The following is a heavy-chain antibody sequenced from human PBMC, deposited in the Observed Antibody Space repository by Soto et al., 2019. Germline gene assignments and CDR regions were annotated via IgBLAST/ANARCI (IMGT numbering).Heavy chain of an antibody. D-gene: IGHD3-9*01. CDR2: IIPIFGTA. CDR1: GGTFSSYA. CDR3: ARDRGGDILTGCPRYYYYGMDV. J-gene: IGHJ6*02. Sequence: QVQLVQSGAEVKKPGSSVKVSCKASGGTFSSYAISWVRQAPGQGLEWMGGIIPIFGTANYAQKFQGRVKXXXXFQXXXTMTGDEATSXXYXEXXSRRSEDTAVYYGARDRGGDILTGCPRYYYYGMDVWGQGTTVTVSS. V-gene: IGHV1-69*12.